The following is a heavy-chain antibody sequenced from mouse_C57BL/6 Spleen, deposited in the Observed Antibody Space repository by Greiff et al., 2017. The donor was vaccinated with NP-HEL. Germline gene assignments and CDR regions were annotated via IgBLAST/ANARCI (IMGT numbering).Heavy chain of an antibody. CDR1: GYTFTSYW. CDR2: IDPSDSET. D-gene: IGHD3-2*02. V-gene: IGHV1-52*01. Sequence: QVQLQQPGAELVRPGSSVKLSCKASGYTFTSYWMHWVKQRPIQGLEWIGNIDPSDSETHYNQKFKDKATLTVDKSSSTAYMQLSSLTSEDSAVYYCARWNSSGRYYYAMDYWGQGTSVTVSS. CDR3: ARWNSSGRYYYAMDY. J-gene: IGHJ4*01.